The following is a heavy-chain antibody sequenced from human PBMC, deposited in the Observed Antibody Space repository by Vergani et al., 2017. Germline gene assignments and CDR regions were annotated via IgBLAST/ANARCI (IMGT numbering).Heavy chain of an antibody. V-gene: IGHV4-4*02. J-gene: IGHJ6*03. CDR1: GGSISSSNW. D-gene: IGHD6-13*01. Sequence: QVQLQASGPGLVKPSGTLSLTCAVSGGSISSSNWWSWVRQPPGKGLEWIGEIYHSGSTNYNPSLKSRVTISVDRSKNQFSLNLSSVTAADTAVYYCARVKGIAAAGSVYYYYYMDVWGKGTTVTVSS. CDR2: IYHSGST. CDR3: ARVKGIAAAGSVYYYYYMDV.